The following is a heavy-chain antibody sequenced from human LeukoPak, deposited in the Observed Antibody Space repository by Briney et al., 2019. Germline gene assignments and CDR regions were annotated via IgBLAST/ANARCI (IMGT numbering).Heavy chain of an antibody. J-gene: IGHJ6*02. V-gene: IGHV3-11*01. CDR3: ARDRLRFLEYYGMDV. CDR1: GFTFSDYY. CDR2: ISSSGSTI. Sequence: PGGSLRLSCAASGFTFSDYYMSWIRQAPGKGLEWVSYISSSGSTIYYADSVKGRFTISRDNAKNSLYLQMNSLRAEDTAVYYCARDRLRFLEYYGMDVWGQGTTVTVSS. D-gene: IGHD3-3*01.